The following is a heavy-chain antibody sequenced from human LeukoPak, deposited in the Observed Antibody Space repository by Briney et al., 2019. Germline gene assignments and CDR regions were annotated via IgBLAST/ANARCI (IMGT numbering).Heavy chain of an antibody. Sequence: SETLSLTCTVSGGSISSYYWSWIRQPAGKGLEWIGRIYTSGSTNYNPSLKSQVTMSVDTSKNQFSLKLSSVTAADTAVYFCARVIAYCSGDCYSLNYYYYYMDVWGKGTTVTISS. CDR1: GGSISSYY. CDR3: ARVIAYCSGDCYSLNYYYYYMDV. CDR2: IYTSGST. V-gene: IGHV4-4*07. J-gene: IGHJ6*03. D-gene: IGHD2-21*02.